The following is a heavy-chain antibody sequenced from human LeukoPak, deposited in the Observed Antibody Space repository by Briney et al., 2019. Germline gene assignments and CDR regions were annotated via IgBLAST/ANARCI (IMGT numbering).Heavy chain of an antibody. CDR3: AREDRYCRGGSCYS. D-gene: IGHD2-15*01. V-gene: IGHV4-61*02. J-gene: IGHJ4*02. CDR2: IYTSGST. Sequence: SETLSLTCTVSGGSISSGSYYWSWIRQPPGKGLEWIGRIYTSGSTNYNPSLKSRVIISVDPSKNQFSLKLRSVTAADTAVYYCAREDRYCRGGSCYSWGQGTLVTVSS. CDR1: GGSISSGSYY.